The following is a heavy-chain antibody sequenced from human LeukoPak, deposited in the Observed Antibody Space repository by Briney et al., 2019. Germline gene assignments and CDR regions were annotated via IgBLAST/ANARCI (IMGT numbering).Heavy chain of an antibody. J-gene: IGHJ6*02. D-gene: IGHD4-17*01. CDR3: AKGDGDYVYYGMDV. CDR1: GFTFSSYA. V-gene: IGHV3-23*01. CDR2: ISGSGGST. Sequence: GGSLRLSCAASGFTFSSYAMSWVRQAPGKGLEWVSAISGSGGSTYYADSVKGRLTISRDNSKNTLYLQMNSLRAEDTAVYYCAKGDGDYVYYGMDVWGQGTTVTVSS.